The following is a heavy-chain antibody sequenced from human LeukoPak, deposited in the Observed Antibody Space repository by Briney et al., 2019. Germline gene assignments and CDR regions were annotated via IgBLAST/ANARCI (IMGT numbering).Heavy chain of an antibody. Sequence: PGGSLRLSCAASGFTFSSYWMSWVRQAPGEGLEWVANIKQDESEKYYVDSVKGRFTISRDNAKNSLYLQMNSLRAEDTAVYYCARDKIEGPTKLDCWGQGILVTVSS. J-gene: IGHJ4*02. CDR2: IKQDESEK. CDR3: ARDKIEGPTKLDC. D-gene: IGHD1-1*01. V-gene: IGHV3-7*01. CDR1: GFTFSSYW.